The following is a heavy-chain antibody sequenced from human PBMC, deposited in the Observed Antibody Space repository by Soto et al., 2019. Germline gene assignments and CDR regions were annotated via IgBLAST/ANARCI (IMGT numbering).Heavy chain of an antibody. CDR3: ARAPGAIFGVVINPYYFDY. D-gene: IGHD3-3*01. CDR2: ISSNSSTI. V-gene: IGHV3-48*01. Sequence: GGSLRLSCAASGFTFSSYSMNWVRQAPGKGLEWVSYISSNSSTIYYADSVKGRFTISRDNAKNSLYLQMNSLRAEDTAVYYCARAPGAIFGVVINPYYFDYWGQGTLVTVSS. CDR1: GFTFSSYS. J-gene: IGHJ4*02.